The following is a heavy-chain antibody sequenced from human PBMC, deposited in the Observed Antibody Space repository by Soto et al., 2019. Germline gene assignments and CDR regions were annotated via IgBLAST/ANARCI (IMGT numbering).Heavy chain of an antibody. J-gene: IGHJ5*02. Sequence: QVQLQQWGAGLLKPSETLSLTCAVSGGSFSGYYWSWIRQPPGKGLEWVGEIYHTGSTNYNPSLKSRVTISVDTSENQFSLRLSSVTAADTALYYCARGGYSSGYGWFDPWGQGTLVTVSS. CDR3: ARGGYSSGYGWFDP. V-gene: IGHV4-34*01. CDR1: GGSFSGYY. D-gene: IGHD6-19*01. CDR2: IYHTGST.